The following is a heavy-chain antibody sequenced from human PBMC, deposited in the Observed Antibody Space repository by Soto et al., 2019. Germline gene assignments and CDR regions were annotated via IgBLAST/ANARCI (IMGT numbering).Heavy chain of an antibody. V-gene: IGHV3-23*01. Sequence: GSLRLSCAASGFTFSTYAMSWVRQAPGKGLEWVSAISGTGGSTYYADSVKGRFTISRDNSKNTLYLQMNSLRAEDTAVYYCARDYCSGGSCYLYYFDYWGQGTLVTVSS. CDR2: ISGTGGST. CDR1: GFTFSTYA. J-gene: IGHJ4*02. D-gene: IGHD2-15*01. CDR3: ARDYCSGGSCYLYYFDY.